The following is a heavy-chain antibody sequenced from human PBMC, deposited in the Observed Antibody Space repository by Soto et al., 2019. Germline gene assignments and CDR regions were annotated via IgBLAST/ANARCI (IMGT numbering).Heavy chain of an antibody. CDR3: ARDGNFAFRGYSFGFDF. V-gene: IGHV3-33*01. D-gene: IGHD5-18*01. CDR2: IWYDGSLQ. Sequence: QVQMVESGGGVVQPGRSLRLSCAASGFSFENYGMHWVRQAPGRGLEWVAIIWYDGSLQYYAAAVKGRFTISRDNSKNTLYLEMNSLRAEDTAVYYCARDGNFAFRGYSFGFDFWGQGTLVTVSS. CDR1: GFSFENYG. J-gene: IGHJ4*02.